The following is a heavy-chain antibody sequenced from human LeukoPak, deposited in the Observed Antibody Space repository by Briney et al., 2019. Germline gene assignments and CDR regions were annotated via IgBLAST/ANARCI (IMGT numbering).Heavy chain of an antibody. CDR3: AKAPDYYRSGYPNPAPNYYYYGMDV. Sequence: TGGSLRLSCAASGFTFSSYAMSWVRQAPGKGLEWVSAISGSGGSTYYADSVKGRFTISRDNSKNPLYLQMNSLRAEDTAVYYCAKAPDYYRSGYPNPAPNYYYYGMDVWGQGTTVTVSS. V-gene: IGHV3-23*01. J-gene: IGHJ6*02. D-gene: IGHD3-10*01. CDR1: GFTFSSYA. CDR2: ISGSGGST.